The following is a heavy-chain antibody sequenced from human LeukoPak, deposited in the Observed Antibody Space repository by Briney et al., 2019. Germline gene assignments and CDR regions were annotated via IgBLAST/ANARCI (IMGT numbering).Heavy chain of an antibody. CDR3: ARLPGSLIFEY. CDR2: IYYSGST. V-gene: IGHV4-59*01. Sequence: PSGTLSLTCTVAGGSISSYYWSWIRQPPGKGLEWIGYIYYSGSTNYNPSLKSRVTISVDTSKNQFSLKLSSVTAADTAVYYCARLPGSLIFEYWGQGTLVTVSS. J-gene: IGHJ4*02. CDR1: GGSISSYY.